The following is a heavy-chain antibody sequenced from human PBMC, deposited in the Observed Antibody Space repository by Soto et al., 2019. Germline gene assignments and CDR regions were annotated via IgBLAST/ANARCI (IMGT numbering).Heavy chain of an antibody. J-gene: IGHJ6*02. CDR1: GFTFSSYS. D-gene: IGHD2-2*01. CDR3: ARDCSSTSCYDPYYGMDV. CDR2: ISSSSSYI. V-gene: IGHV3-21*01. Sequence: PGGSLRLSCAASGFTFSSYSMNWVRQAPGKGLEWVSSISSSSSYIYYADSVKGRFTISRDNAKNSLYLQMNSLRAEDTAVHYCARDCSSTSCYDPYYGMDVWGQGTTVTVSS.